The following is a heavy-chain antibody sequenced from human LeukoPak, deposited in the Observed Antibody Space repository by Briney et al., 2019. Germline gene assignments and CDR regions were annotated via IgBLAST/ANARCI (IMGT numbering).Heavy chain of an antibody. Sequence: TSETLSLTCIVSGVSISSYYWSWIRQPPGKGLEWIGYMFYSGSTTYNPSLKSRVTMSVDTSKNHFSLNLTSLTAADTAVYYCAKDPYSNYPFPHYMDFWGKGTTVTVSS. CDR1: GVSISSYY. J-gene: IGHJ6*03. V-gene: IGHV4-59*01. D-gene: IGHD4-11*01. CDR2: MFYSGST. CDR3: AKDPYSNYPFPHYMDF.